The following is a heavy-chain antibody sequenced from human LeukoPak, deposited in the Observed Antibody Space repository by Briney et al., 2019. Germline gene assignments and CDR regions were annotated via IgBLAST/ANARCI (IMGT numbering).Heavy chain of an antibody. CDR2: IYYSGST. CDR3: AREASSGYWFDP. J-gene: IGHJ5*02. D-gene: IGHD6-19*01. CDR1: GGSISSGGYY. V-gene: IGHV4-31*03. Sequence: SQTLSLTCTVSGGSISSGGYYWSWIRQHPGKGLEWIGYIYYSGSTYYNPSLKSRITISVDTSKNQFSLKLSSVTAADTAVYYCAREASSGYWFDPWGQGTLVTVSS.